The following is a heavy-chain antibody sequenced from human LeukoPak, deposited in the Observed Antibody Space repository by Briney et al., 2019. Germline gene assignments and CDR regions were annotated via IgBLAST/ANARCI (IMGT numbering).Heavy chain of an antibody. CDR3: ANSMVRGVITYYFDY. J-gene: IGHJ4*02. V-gene: IGHV3-30*18. CDR2: ISHDGSNK. Sequence: GGSLRLSCAASGFTFSGYGMHWVRQAPGKGLEWVAVISHDGSNKYYADSVKGRFTISRDNSKNTLYLQMNSLRAEDTAVYYCANSMVRGVITYYFDYCGQGTLVTVSS. D-gene: IGHD3-10*01. CDR1: GFTFSGYG.